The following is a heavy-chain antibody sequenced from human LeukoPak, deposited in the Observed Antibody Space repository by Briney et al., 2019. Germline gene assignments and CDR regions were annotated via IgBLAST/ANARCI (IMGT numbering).Heavy chain of an antibody. CDR1: GFTVSSNY. J-gene: IGHJ3*02. D-gene: IGHD1-26*01. Sequence: PGGSLRLSCAASGFTVSSNYMSWVRQAPGKGLEWVSVIYSGGSTYYADSVKGRFTISRDNSKNTLYLQMNSLRAEDTAVYYCAKKTIVGATVDAFDIWGQGTMVTVSS. CDR2: IYSGGST. V-gene: IGHV3-53*05. CDR3: AKKTIVGATVDAFDI.